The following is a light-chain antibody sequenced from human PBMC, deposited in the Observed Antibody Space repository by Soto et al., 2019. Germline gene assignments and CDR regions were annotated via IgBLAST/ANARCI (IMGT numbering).Light chain of an antibody. CDR2: DAY. CDR1: QSIDRW. V-gene: IGKV1-5*01. J-gene: IGKJ2*01. CDR3: QQCKSYYT. Sequence: DIQMTQSPSTLSASVGDTVTITCRASQSIDRWLAWYQRKPGRAPKLLIYDAYTLQSGVPSRFSGSGSGTDFTLTINSLQPDDAATYYCQQCKSYYTFGQGTRREI.